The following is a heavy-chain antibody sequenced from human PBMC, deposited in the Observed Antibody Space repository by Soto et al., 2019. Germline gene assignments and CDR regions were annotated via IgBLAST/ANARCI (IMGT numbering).Heavy chain of an antibody. J-gene: IGHJ4*02. V-gene: IGHV1-18*04. D-gene: IGHD7-27*01. Sequence: ASVKVSCKASGYIFTNYGVSWVRQAPGAGLERMVGLNTYDGDKNYAQKFQGRVTVTTDTSTRTGYMELRSLTSDYTAVYYCVRGTGDVPIDSYWGQGPLVTVS. CDR2: LNTYDGDK. CDR1: GYIFTNYG. CDR3: VRGTGDVPIDSY.